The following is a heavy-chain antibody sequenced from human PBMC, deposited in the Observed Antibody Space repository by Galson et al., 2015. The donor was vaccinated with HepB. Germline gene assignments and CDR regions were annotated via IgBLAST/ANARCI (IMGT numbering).Heavy chain of an antibody. CDR1: GFTVSSNY. Sequence: SLRLSCAASGFTVSSNYMSWVRQAPGKGLEWVSVIYSGGSTYYPDSVKGRFTIYRDKSKNTLYLQMNSLRAEDTAVYYCARAILSLRIAAAGPVYGMDVWGQGTTVTVSS. J-gene: IGHJ6*02. CDR2: IYSGGST. D-gene: IGHD6-25*01. V-gene: IGHV3-66*01. CDR3: ARAILSLRIAAAGPVYGMDV.